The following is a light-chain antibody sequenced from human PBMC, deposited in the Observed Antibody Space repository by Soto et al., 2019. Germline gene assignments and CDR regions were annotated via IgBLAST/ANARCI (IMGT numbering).Light chain of an antibody. J-gene: IGLJ3*02. CDR2: EVS. V-gene: IGLV2-14*01. Sequence: QSALTQPASVSGSPGQSITISCTGTSSDVGGYNYVSWYQQHPGKAPKLMIYEVSNRPSGVSNRFSGSKSGNTASLTISGLQAEDEADYYCRSYISSSTPWVFGGGTKLTVL. CDR1: SSDVGGYNY. CDR3: RSYISSSTPWV.